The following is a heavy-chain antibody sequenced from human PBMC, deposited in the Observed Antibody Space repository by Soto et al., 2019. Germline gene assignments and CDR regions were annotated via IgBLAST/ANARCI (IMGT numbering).Heavy chain of an antibody. CDR1: GASLRDTY. Sequence: SETLSPTCAVYGASLRDTYSNWLRQPPGKGRGWLGEINHGGIANYNPSLRSRVTTSIATSKNQLSLNLRSVSAAATAVYNCARGSGDLDAWGQGTPVTVSS. CDR2: INHGGIA. J-gene: IGHJ6*02. CDR3: ARGSGDLDA. V-gene: IGHV4-34*01. D-gene: IGHD6-25*01.